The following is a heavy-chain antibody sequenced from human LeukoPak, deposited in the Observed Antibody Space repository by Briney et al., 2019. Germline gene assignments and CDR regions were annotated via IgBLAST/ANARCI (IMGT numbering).Heavy chain of an antibody. CDR2: IRSSGEVT. CDR1: GLTFSAYA. Sequence: GGSLRLSCAASGLTFSAYAMNWVRQAPGKGLEWLSYIRSSGEVTYYADSVKGRFIISRDDAKKSLYLQMNSLREEDTAVYYCTREGGSGSYSDSWGQGTLVTVSP. CDR3: TREGGSGSYSDS. J-gene: IGHJ4*02. V-gene: IGHV3-48*02. D-gene: IGHD3-10*01.